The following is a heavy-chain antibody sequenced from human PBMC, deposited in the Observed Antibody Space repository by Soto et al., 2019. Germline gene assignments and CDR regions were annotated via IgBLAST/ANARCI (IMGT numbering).Heavy chain of an antibody. J-gene: IGHJ4*02. CDR2: INPNSGGT. CDR1: GYTFTGYY. D-gene: IGHD3-10*01. Sequence: QVQLVQSGAEVKKPEASVKVSCKASGYTFTGYYMHWVRQAPGQGLEWMGWINPNSGGTNYAQKFQGRVTMTRDTSISTAYMELSRLRSDDTAVYYCARDSPPAMVRGVIIFWGQGTLVTVSS. CDR3: ARDSPPAMVRGVIIF. V-gene: IGHV1-2*02.